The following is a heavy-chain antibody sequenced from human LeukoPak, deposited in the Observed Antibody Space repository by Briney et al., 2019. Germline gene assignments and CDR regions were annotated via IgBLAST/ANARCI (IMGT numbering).Heavy chain of an antibody. J-gene: IGHJ4*02. CDR2: ISSSSSYI. Sequence: GGSLRLSCAASGFTFSSYSMNWVRQAPGKGLEWVSSISSSSSYIYYAESVKGRFTISRDNAKNSLYLQMNSLRAEDTAVYYCARDYSLDYYGSGSYDYWGQGTLVTVSS. D-gene: IGHD3-10*01. CDR1: GFTFSSYS. V-gene: IGHV3-21*01. CDR3: ARDYSLDYYGSGSYDY.